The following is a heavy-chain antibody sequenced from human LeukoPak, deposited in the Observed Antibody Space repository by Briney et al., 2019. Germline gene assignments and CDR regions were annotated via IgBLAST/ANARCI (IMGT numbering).Heavy chain of an antibody. D-gene: IGHD5-12*01. J-gene: IGHJ4*02. V-gene: IGHV4-38-2*02. CDR2: IYHSGST. Sequence: SETLSLTCTVSGYCISSGYYWGWIRQPPGKGLEWIGSIYHSGSTYYNPSLKSRVTISVDTSKNQFSLKLSSVTAADTAVYYCARDLVVATSSFGYWGQGTLVTVSS. CDR1: GYCISSGYY. CDR3: ARDLVVATSSFGY.